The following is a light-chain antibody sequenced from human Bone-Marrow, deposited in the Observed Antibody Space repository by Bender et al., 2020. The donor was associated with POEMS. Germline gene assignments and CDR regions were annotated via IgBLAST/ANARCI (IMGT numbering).Light chain of an antibody. V-gene: IGLV2-23*02. CDR3: CSYAGSSTLGVI. Sequence: QSALTQPASVSGSPGQSITISCTGLYSDVGSNNLVSWYQQHPGKAPKLMIFEVTKRPSGVSNRLSGSKSGNTASLTISGLQAEDEADYYCCSYAGSSTLGVIFGGGTKLTVL. CDR2: EVT. CDR1: YSDVGSNNL. J-gene: IGLJ2*01.